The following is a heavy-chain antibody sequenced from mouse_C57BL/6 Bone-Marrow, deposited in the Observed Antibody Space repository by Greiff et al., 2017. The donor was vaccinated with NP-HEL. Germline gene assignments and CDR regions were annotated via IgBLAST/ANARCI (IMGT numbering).Heavy chain of an antibody. CDR3: AREETHYYGSTYSYYFDY. CDR1: GYTFTSYW. Sequence: QVQLQQPGAELVKPGASVKLSCKASGYTFTSYWMQWVKQRPGQGLEWIGEIDPSDSYTNYNQKFKGKATLTVDTSSSTAYMQLSSLTSEDSAVYYCAREETHYYGSTYSYYFDYWGQGTTLTVSS. CDR2: IDPSDSYT. D-gene: IGHD1-1*01. V-gene: IGHV1-50*01. J-gene: IGHJ2*01.